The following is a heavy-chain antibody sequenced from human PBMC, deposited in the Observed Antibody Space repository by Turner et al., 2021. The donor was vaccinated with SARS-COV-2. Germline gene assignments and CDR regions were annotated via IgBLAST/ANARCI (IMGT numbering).Heavy chain of an antibody. J-gene: IGHJ4*02. V-gene: IGHV3-7*01. CDR1: EFTFSTDW. D-gene: IGHD6-13*01. Sequence: EVQLVESGGRLVQPGESLRLSCVASEFTFSTDWMNWVRQAPGKAPEWVADIDRDNSEQNYVDSVRGRFTISRDNNKNSLYLQMNSLRAVDTAVYYCASGSGWLIDYWGQGTLVTVSS. CDR2: IDRDNSEQ. CDR3: ASGSGWLIDY.